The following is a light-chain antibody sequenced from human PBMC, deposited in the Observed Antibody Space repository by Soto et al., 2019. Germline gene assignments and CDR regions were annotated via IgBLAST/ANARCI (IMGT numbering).Light chain of an antibody. J-gene: IGLJ1*01. CDR3: SSYTGSSNLYV. Sequence: QSALTQPASVSGSPGQSITISCTGTSSDVGDNNYVSWYQQLPGKAPKLMIYDVTHRPSGISNRFSGSKSGNTASLTISGLQAEDEADYYCSSYTGSSNLYVFGTGTKLTVL. CDR1: SSDVGDNNY. CDR2: DVT. V-gene: IGLV2-14*01.